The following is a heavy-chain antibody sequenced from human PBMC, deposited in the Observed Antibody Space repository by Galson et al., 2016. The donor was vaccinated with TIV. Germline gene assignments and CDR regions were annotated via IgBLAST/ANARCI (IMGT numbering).Heavy chain of an antibody. CDR2: VSFDRSDT. CDR1: GFTFGSYG. D-gene: IGHD6-13*01. CDR3: ARGFSSYYFDS. Sequence: SLRLSCAASGFTFGSYGMHWVRHGPGKGLEWLAFVSFDRSDTTYADSVKGRFTISRDNFKNTLYLQMSSLRTEDTAVYYCARGFSSYYFDSWGQGTLVTVSS. V-gene: IGHV3-30*03. J-gene: IGHJ4*02.